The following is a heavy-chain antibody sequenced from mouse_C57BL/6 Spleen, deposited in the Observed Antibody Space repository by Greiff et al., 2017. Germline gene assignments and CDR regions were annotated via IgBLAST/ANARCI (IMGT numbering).Heavy chain of an antibody. V-gene: IGHV1-9*01. D-gene: IGHD2-10*02. CDR2: ILPGSGST. CDR1: GYTFTGYW. Sequence: QVQLKQSGAELMKPGASVKLSCKATGYTFTGYWIEWVKQRPGHGLEWIGEILPGSGSTNSNEKFKGKATFTADTSSNTAYMQLSSLTTEDSAIYYCARRGYGKKAEAMDYWGQGTSVTVSS. J-gene: IGHJ4*01. CDR3: ARRGYGKKAEAMDY.